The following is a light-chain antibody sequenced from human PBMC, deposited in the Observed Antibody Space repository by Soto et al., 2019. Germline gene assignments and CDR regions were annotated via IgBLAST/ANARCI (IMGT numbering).Light chain of an antibody. CDR3: QHYYRWPWT. J-gene: IGKJ1*01. CDR2: GAS. V-gene: IGKV3-20*01. Sequence: EIVLTQSPGTLSLSPGERATLSCRASQTISNTFLAWYQQRPGQAPRLLIYGASGRATGIPARFSGSGSGTDFTLTISSLEPEDFAVYDCQHYYRWPWTFGQGTKVDIK. CDR1: QTISNTF.